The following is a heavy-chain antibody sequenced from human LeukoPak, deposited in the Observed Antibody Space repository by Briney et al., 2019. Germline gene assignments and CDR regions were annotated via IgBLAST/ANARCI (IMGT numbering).Heavy chain of an antibody. V-gene: IGHV1-69*13. CDR3: ARDRDLDIAAAGKFRHYYYYMDV. D-gene: IGHD6-13*01. Sequence: SVKVSCKASGGTFSSYAISWVRQAPGQGLEWMGGIIPIFGTANYAQKFQGRVTITADESTSTAYMELSSLRSEDTAVYYCARDRDLDIAAAGKFRHYYYYMDVWGKGTTVTVSS. J-gene: IGHJ6*03. CDR1: GGTFSSYA. CDR2: IIPIFGTA.